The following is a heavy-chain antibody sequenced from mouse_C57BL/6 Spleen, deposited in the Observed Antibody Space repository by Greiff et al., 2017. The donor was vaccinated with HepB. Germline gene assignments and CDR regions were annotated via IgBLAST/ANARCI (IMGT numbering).Heavy chain of an antibody. J-gene: IGHJ1*03. CDR1: GYTFTSYT. CDR2: INPSSGYT. D-gene: IGHD2-3*01. Sequence: QVQLQQSGAELARPGASVKMSCKASGYTFTSYTMHWVKQRPGQGLEWIGYINPSSGYTKYNQKFKDKATLTADKSSSTAYMQLSSLTSEDSAVYCGARDGYGWYFDVWGTGTTVTVSS. CDR3: ARDGYGWYFDV. V-gene: IGHV1-4*01.